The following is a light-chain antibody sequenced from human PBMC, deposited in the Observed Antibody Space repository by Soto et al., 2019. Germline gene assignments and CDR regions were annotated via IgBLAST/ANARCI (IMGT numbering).Light chain of an antibody. CDR3: SSYSTSSALV. CDR2: DVS. J-gene: IGLJ2*01. Sequence: QSALTQPASVSGSPGQSITISCAGTSADIGAFNYVSWYQHHPGKAPKLLIYDVSARPSGVSTRFSASKSANTASLTISGLQADDEADYYCSSYSTSSALVFGGGTKLTVL. CDR1: SADIGAFNY. V-gene: IGLV2-14*03.